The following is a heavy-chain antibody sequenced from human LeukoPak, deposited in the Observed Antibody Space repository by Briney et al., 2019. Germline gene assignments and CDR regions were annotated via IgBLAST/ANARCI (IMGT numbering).Heavy chain of an antibody. CDR2: IKQDGSEK. V-gene: IGHV3-7*01. J-gene: IGHJ4*02. CDR1: GFTFSSYW. CDR3: ARSIAAAHFDY. D-gene: IGHD6-13*01. Sequence: PGGSLRLSCAASGFTFSSYWMCWVRQAPGKGLEWVANIKQDGSEKYYVDSVKGRFTISRGNAKNSLYLQMNSLRAEDTAVYYCARSIAAAHFDYWGQGTLVTVSS.